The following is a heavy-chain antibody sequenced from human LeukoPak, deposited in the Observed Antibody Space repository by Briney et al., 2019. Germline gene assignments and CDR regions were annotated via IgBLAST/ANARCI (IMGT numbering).Heavy chain of an antibody. CDR3: ARERRYSRFLNWFDP. D-gene: IGHD3-3*01. V-gene: IGHV4-39*07. CDR2: IYYSGST. Sequence: PSETLSLTCTVSGGSISSSSYYWGWIRQPPGKGLEWIGSIYYSGSTYYNPSLKSRVTISVDTSKNQFSLKLSSVTAADTAVYYCARERRYSRFLNWFDPWGQGTLVTVSS. CDR1: GGSISSSSYY. J-gene: IGHJ5*02.